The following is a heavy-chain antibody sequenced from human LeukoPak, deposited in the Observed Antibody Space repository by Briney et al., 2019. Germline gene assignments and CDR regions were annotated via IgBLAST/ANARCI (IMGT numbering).Heavy chain of an antibody. CDR3: ARSRDTWADY. V-gene: IGHV4-34*01. Sequence: SETLSLTCAVYGGSFSGYYWSWIRQPPGKGLEWIGEINHSGSTNYNPSLKSRVTISVDTSKNQFSLKLSSVTAADTAVYYCARSRDTWADYWGQGTLVTVSS. CDR1: GGSFSGYY. CDR2: INHSGST. D-gene: IGHD1-26*01. J-gene: IGHJ4*02.